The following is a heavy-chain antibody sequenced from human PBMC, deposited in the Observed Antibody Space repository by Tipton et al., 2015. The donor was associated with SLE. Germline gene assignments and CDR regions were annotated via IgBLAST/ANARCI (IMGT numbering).Heavy chain of an antibody. V-gene: IGHV1-18*01. CDR1: GYIFSRYG. Sequence: QLVQSGAEVKKPGASVKVSCKASGYIFSRYGISWVRQAPGQGLEWIGWISVYNGNTKYAQRVQGRITLTTDTSTSTAYMEVRSLRSDDTAVYYCARDRQVFDLWGQGTMVTVSS. J-gene: IGHJ3*01. CDR2: ISVYNGNT. CDR3: ARDRQVFDL.